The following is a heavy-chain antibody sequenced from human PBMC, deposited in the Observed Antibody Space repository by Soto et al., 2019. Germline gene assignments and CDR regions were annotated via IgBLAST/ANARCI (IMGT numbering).Heavy chain of an antibody. CDR2: ISYDGSNK. V-gene: IGHV3-30*04. CDR3: ARARSGLGSGYDYAFDI. CDR1: GFTFSSYA. J-gene: IGHJ3*02. Sequence: GGSLRLSCAASGFTFSSYAMHWVRQAPGKGLEWVAVISYDGSNKYYADSVKGRFTISRDNSKNTLYLQMNSLRAEDTAVYYCARARSGLGSGYDYAFDIWGQGTMVTVSS. D-gene: IGHD5-12*01.